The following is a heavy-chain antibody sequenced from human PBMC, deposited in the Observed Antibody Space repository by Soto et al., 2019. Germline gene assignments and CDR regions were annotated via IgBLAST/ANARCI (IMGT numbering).Heavy chain of an antibody. Sequence: QVQLVQSGAEVKKPGSSVKVSCKASGGTFSSYTISWVRQAPGQGLEWMGRINPIPGIANFAQEFQGRVTITAAKATSTAYMELSRLRSEDTAVNYWAREGQLVPQFDLWGQGTVVTVSS. D-gene: IGHD6-6*01. J-gene: IGHJ4*02. CDR2: INPIPGIA. CDR1: GGTFSSYT. V-gene: IGHV1-69*08. CDR3: AREGQLVPQFDL.